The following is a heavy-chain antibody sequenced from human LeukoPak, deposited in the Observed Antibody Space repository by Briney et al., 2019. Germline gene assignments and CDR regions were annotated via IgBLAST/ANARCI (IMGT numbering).Heavy chain of an antibody. D-gene: IGHD3-9*01. Sequence: SETLSLACAVYGGSISGYYWSWIRQPPGKGLEWVGEIHYTGGTSYNPSLKSRATISIDTSKNQLSLKLSSVTAADTAVYYCARGNILSGYCFDFWGQGALVTVSS. V-gene: IGHV4-34*01. CDR1: GGSISGYY. CDR3: ARGNILSGYCFDF. J-gene: IGHJ4*02. CDR2: IHYTGGT.